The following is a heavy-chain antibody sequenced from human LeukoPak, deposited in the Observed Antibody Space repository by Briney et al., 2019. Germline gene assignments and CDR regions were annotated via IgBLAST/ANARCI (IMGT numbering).Heavy chain of an antibody. Sequence: SETLSLTCTVSGGSISSYYWSWIRQPPGKGLEWIGEINHSGSTNYNPSLKSRVTISVDTSKNQFSLKLSSVTAADTAVYYCARRIIAVAGTNWFDPWGQGTLVTVSS. CDR2: INHSGST. J-gene: IGHJ5*02. D-gene: IGHD6-19*01. V-gene: IGHV4-34*01. CDR1: GGSISSYY. CDR3: ARRIIAVAGTNWFDP.